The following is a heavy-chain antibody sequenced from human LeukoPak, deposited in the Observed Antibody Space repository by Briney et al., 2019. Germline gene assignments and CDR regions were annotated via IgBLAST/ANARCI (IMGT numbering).Heavy chain of an antibody. CDR1: GGSISSHY. V-gene: IGHV4-59*11. J-gene: IGHJ4*02. D-gene: IGHD5-18*01. CDR2: FYYSGST. Sequence: SETLSLTCTVSGGSISSHYWSWIRQPPGKGLEWIGYFYYSGSTNYNPSLKSRVTISVDTSKNQFSLKLSSVTAADTAVYYCASSGYSYGSYYFDYWGQGTLVTVSS. CDR3: ASSGYSYGSYYFDY.